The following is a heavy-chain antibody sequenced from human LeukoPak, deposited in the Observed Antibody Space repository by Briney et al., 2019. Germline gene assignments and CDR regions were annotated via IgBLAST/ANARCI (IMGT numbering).Heavy chain of an antibody. CDR3: AGGPPAANRFDP. V-gene: IGHV1-69*13. CDR2: IIPIFGTA. Sequence: VASVKVSCKASGGTFSSYAISWVRQAPGQGLEWMGGIIPIFGTANYAQKFQGRVTITADESTSTAYMELSSLRSEDTAVYYCAGGPPAANRFDPWGQGTLVTVSS. D-gene: IGHD2-2*01. CDR1: GGTFSSYA. J-gene: IGHJ5*02.